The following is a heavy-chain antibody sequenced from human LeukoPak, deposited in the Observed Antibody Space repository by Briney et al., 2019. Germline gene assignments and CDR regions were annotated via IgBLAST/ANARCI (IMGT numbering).Heavy chain of an antibody. V-gene: IGHV5-51*01. CDR1: GYTFTSYW. D-gene: IGHD2-2*01. J-gene: IGHJ4*02. CDR2: IFPGDSET. Sequence: GESLEISCKASGYTFTSYWIAWLRQMPGKGLEWMGIIFPGDSETRYGPSFQGQVTISVDKSVTTAYLHWSSLKASDTAMYYCARDMGYCTSTNCYAKFVHWGQGTLVSVTS. CDR3: ARDMGYCTSTNCYAKFVH.